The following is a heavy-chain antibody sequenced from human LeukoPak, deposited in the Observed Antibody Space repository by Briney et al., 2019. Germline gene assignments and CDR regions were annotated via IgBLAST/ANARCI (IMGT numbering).Heavy chain of an antibody. Sequence: GGSLRLSCAASGFTFSSYAMHWVRQAPGKGLEWVAVISYDGSNKYYADSVKGRFTISRDNSKNTLYLQMNSLRAEDTAVYYCAKDSRARYSSSWYWGNNWFDPWGQGTLVTVSS. J-gene: IGHJ5*02. CDR1: GFTFSSYA. D-gene: IGHD6-13*01. V-gene: IGHV3-30*04. CDR2: ISYDGSNK. CDR3: AKDSRARYSSSWYWGNNWFDP.